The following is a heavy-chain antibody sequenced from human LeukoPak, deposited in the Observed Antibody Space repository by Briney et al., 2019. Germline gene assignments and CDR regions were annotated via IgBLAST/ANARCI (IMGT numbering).Heavy chain of an antibody. J-gene: IGHJ4*02. CDR1: GFTFSSYS. CDR3: ARDPRGGGTVAVSRDDY. V-gene: IGHV3-21*01. Sequence: GGSLRLSCSASGFTFSSYSMNWVRQAPGKGLEWVSSISSSSSYIYYADSVKGRFTISRDNAKNSLYLQMNSLRAEDTAVYYCARDPRGGGTVAVSRDDYWGQGTLVTVSS. CDR2: ISSSSSYI. D-gene: IGHD6-19*01.